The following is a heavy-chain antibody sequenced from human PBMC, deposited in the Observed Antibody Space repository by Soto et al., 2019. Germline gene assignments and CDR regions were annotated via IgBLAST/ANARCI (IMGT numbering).Heavy chain of an antibody. CDR1: GFTFSNAW. V-gene: IGHV3-15*01. CDR2: IKSKTDGGTT. J-gene: IGHJ4*02. Sequence: GGSLRLSCAASGFTFSNAWMSWVRQAPGKGLEWVGRIKSKTDGGTTDYAAPVKGRFTISRDDSKNTLYLQMNSLKTEDTAVYYCARDTGDGTFDFWGQGTLVTVSS. CDR3: ARDTGDGTFDF. D-gene: IGHD7-27*01.